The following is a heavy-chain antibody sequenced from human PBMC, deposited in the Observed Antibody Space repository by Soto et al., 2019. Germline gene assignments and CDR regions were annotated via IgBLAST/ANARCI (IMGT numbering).Heavy chain of an antibody. CDR3: ARGRGTGNWNVIGGMDV. CDR2: IYYSGST. D-gene: IGHD1-1*01. V-gene: IGHV4-30-4*08. Sequence: SETLSLTCTVSGGSISSGDYYWSWIRQPPGKGLEWIGYIYYSGSTYYNPSLKSRVTISVDTSKNQFSLKLSSVTAADTAVYYCARGRGTGNWNVIGGMDVWGQGTTVTVSS. CDR1: GGSISSGDYY. J-gene: IGHJ6*02.